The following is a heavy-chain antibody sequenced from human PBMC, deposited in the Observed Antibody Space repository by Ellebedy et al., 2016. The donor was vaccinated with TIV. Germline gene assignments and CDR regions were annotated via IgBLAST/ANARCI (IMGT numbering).Heavy chain of an antibody. CDR1: GFTFSSYA. J-gene: IGHJ6*03. V-gene: IGHV3-23*01. CDR2: ISGSGGST. CDR3: ARAPTAIFAHFYYYYYYMDV. D-gene: IGHD2-21*02. Sequence: GGSLRLXXAASGFTFSSYAMSWVRQAPGRRLEWVSAISGSGGSTHYVDSVRGRFTISRDNSKNTLYLQMTSLRAEDTAVYYCARAPTAIFAHFYYYYYYMDVWGKGITVTVSS.